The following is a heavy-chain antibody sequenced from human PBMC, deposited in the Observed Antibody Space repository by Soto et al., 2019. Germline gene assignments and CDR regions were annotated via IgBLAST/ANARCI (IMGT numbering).Heavy chain of an antibody. CDR2: IFYSGST. J-gene: IGHJ5*02. CDR1: GGSISNSRSY. V-gene: IGHV4-39*01. CDR3: ARQPTTGDTDLWFDP. D-gene: IGHD2-21*01. Sequence: QLQLLESGPGLVKASETLSLTCSVSGGSISNSRSYWAWIRQPPGKGLEWLANIFYSGSTFYNPSLASRGSVSVDTSKNEFSLKLRSVTAADTAVYYCARQPTTGDTDLWFDPWGQGTLVTVSS.